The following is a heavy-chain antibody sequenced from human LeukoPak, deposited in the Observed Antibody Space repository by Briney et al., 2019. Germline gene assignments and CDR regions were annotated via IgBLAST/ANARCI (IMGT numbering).Heavy chain of an antibody. D-gene: IGHD6-13*01. CDR2: ISGSGTST. Sequence: GSLRLSCAASGFTFSSHAMSWVRQAPGKGLEWVSGISGSGTSTYYADSVKGRFTVSRDNSKNTLYLQMHSLRAEDTAIYYCAKVGAAAWGTAFDIWGQGTLVTVSS. CDR3: AKVGAAAWGTAFDI. V-gene: IGHV3-23*01. CDR1: GFTFSSHA. J-gene: IGHJ3*02.